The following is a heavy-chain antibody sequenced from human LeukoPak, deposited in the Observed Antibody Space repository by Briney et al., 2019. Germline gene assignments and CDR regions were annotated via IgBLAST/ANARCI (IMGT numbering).Heavy chain of an antibody. CDR1: GFTFSSYG. Sequence: QPGRSLRLSCAASGFTFSSYGMHWVRQAPGKGLEWVAVIWYDGSSKYYADSVKGRFTISRDNSKNTLYLQMNSLRAEDTAVYYCASRNSDHSSSWYADAFDIWGQGTMVTVSS. J-gene: IGHJ3*02. V-gene: IGHV3-33*01. CDR2: IWYDGSSK. CDR3: ASRNSDHSSSWYADAFDI. D-gene: IGHD6-13*01.